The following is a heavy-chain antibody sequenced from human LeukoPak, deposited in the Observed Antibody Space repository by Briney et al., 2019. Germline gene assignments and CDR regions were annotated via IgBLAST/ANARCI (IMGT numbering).Heavy chain of an antibody. J-gene: IGHJ4*02. V-gene: IGHV3-7*01. D-gene: IGHD3-16*01. Sequence: GGSLRLSCAASGFSFTNYRMSWVRQAPGKGLEWVANIKQDGSESAYVASVKGRFTISRDNANNFLYLQMNNLRVEDTAVYYCSRDNAAVPGGDYWGQGVLVTVSS. CDR3: SRDNAAVPGGDY. CDR2: IKQDGSES. CDR1: GFSFTNYR.